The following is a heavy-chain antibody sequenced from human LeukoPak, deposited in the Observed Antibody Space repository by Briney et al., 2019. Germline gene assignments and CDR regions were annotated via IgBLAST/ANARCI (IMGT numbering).Heavy chain of an antibody. CDR2: ISYDGSNK. Sequence: GGSLRLSCAASGFTFSSYGMYWVRQAPGKGLEWVAVISYDGSNKYYADSVKGRFTISRDNSKNTLYLQMNSLRAEDTAVYYCAKDSVLPVAGLDYWGQGTLVTVSS. CDR3: AKDSVLPVAGLDY. V-gene: IGHV3-30*18. J-gene: IGHJ4*02. D-gene: IGHD6-19*01. CDR1: GFTFSSYG.